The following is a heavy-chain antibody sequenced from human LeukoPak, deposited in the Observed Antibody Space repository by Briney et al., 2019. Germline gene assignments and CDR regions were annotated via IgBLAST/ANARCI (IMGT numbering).Heavy chain of an antibody. CDR3: ARDPVRSGSPFGDAFDI. Sequence: GGSLRLSCAASGFTFSSYAMHWVRQAPGKGLEWVAVISYDGSNKYYADSVKGRFTISRDNSKNTLYLQMNSLRAEDTAVYYCARDPVRSGSPFGDAFDIWGQGTMVTVSS. D-gene: IGHD3-10*01. V-gene: IGHV3-30-3*01. CDR1: GFTFSSYA. J-gene: IGHJ3*02. CDR2: ISYDGSNK.